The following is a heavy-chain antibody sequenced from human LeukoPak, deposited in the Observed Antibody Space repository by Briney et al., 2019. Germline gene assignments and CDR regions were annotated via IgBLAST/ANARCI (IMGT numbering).Heavy chain of an antibody. CDR3: AKYSTLYYDSSGSPFDY. CDR2: ISYDGSNR. CDR1: GFTFSSYG. V-gene: IGHV3-30*18. J-gene: IGHJ4*02. D-gene: IGHD3-22*01. Sequence: GRSLRLSCAASGFTFSSYGMHWVRQSTGKGLEWVAVISYDGSNRYYADSVKGRFSIFRDNSKNSLYLQMNSLRAEDTAVYYCAKYSTLYYDSSGSPFDYWGQGTLVTVSS.